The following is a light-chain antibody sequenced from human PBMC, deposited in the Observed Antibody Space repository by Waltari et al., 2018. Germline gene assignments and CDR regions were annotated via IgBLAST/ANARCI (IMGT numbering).Light chain of an antibody. Sequence: DIVMTQSPDSLAVSLGERATINCKSSQSVFYRSDNKDYLAWYQQKPRQLPKLLIYGASTRESGVPDRFSGSGSETDFTLTISSLQAEDVAVYYCQQYYSAPFNFGQGTKLEIK. CDR3: QQYYSAPFN. J-gene: IGKJ2*01. CDR1: QSVFYRSDNKDY. V-gene: IGKV4-1*01. CDR2: GAS.